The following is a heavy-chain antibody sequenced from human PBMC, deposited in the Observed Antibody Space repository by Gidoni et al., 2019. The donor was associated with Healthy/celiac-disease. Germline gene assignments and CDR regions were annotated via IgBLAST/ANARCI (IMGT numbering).Heavy chain of an antibody. CDR3: ARAGPAAMPSEDY. Sequence: QVQLVESGGGLVKPGGSLRLPCAASGFTFSDYYMSWIRQAPGKGLEWVSYTSSSSSYTNYADSVKGRFTISRDNAKNSLYLQMNSLRADDTAVYYCARAGPAAMPSEDYWGQGTLVTVSS. CDR1: GFTFSDYY. CDR2: TSSSSSYT. D-gene: IGHD2-2*01. V-gene: IGHV3-11*05. J-gene: IGHJ4*02.